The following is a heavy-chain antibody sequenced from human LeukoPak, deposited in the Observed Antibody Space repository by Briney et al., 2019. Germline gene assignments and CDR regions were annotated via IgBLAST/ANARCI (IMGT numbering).Heavy chain of an antibody. CDR2: ISSSGSTI. Sequence: GGSLRLSCAASGFTFSSYEMNWVRQAPGKGLEWVSYISSSGSTIYYADSVKGRFTISRDNAKNSLYLQMNSLRAEDTAVYYCARSLPRYYYFDTWGQGTLVTVSS. J-gene: IGHJ4*02. D-gene: IGHD3-9*01. CDR1: GFTFSSYE. CDR3: ARSLPRYYYFDT. V-gene: IGHV3-48*03.